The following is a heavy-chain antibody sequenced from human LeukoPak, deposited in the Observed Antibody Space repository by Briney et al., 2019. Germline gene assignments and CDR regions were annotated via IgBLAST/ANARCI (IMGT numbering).Heavy chain of an antibody. CDR3: ARDWVPHYYGSGSYPWFDP. CDR1: GGTFSSYA. Sequence: GASVKVSCKASGGTFSSYAISWVRQAPGQGLEWMGRIIPILGIANYAQKFQGRVTITADKSTSTAYMELSSLRSEDTAVYYCARDWVPHYYGSGSYPWFDPWGQGTLVTVSS. CDR2: IIPILGIA. J-gene: IGHJ5*02. D-gene: IGHD3-10*01. V-gene: IGHV1-69*04.